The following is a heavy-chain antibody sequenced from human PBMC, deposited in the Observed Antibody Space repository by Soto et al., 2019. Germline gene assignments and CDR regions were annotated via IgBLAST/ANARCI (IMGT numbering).Heavy chain of an antibody. CDR2: ISGSGGST. Sequence: GGSLRLSCAASGFTFSSYAMSWVRQAPGRGLEWVSAISGSGGSTYYADSVKGRFTISRDNSKNTLYLQMNSLRAEDTAVYYCAKDQRLYGSSGYYRGGAFDIWGQGTMVTVSS. CDR1: GFTFSSYA. D-gene: IGHD3-22*01. V-gene: IGHV3-23*01. CDR3: AKDQRLYGSSGYYRGGAFDI. J-gene: IGHJ3*02.